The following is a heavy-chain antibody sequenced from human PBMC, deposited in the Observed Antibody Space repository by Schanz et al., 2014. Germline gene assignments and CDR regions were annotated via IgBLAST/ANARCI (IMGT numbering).Heavy chain of an antibody. CDR3: TRGGYSYALSAFDI. Sequence: QVQLVQSGAEVKKPGASVKVSCKASGYTFTSYSIHWVRQAPGQGLEWMGWINVGNGNMKYSQKFQGRVTITRDTSASTAYMELTSLRSEDTALYYCTRGGYSYALSAFDIWGQGTKVTVSS. V-gene: IGHV1-3*01. D-gene: IGHD5-18*01. J-gene: IGHJ3*02. CDR2: INVGNGNM. CDR1: GYTFTSYS.